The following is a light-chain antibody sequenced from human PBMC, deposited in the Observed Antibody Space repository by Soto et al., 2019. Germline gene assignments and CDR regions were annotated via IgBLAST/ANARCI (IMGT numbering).Light chain of an antibody. V-gene: IGKV3-20*01. Sequence: EIVLTQSPGALSLSPGERATLSCRASQTVSDNYLAWYQQKPGQAPRLLIYGASTRATGIPDRFSGSGCGTDFTLTISRLEPEDFAVYYCQQYGGSPRVSFGGGTKVEIK. CDR2: GAS. CDR1: QTVSDNY. CDR3: QQYGGSPRVS. J-gene: IGKJ4*01.